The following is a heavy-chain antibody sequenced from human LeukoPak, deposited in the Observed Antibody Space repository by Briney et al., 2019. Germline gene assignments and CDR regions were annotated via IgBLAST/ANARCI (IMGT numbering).Heavy chain of an antibody. CDR1: GFTFSSYA. Sequence: GGSLRLSCAASGFTFSSYAMSWVRQAPGKGLEWVSSISDNGGATFYADSVKGRFTISRDNSKDTLYLQMNSLRDEDTAIYYCTKGLSSPFYYFDYWGQGTLVTVSS. J-gene: IGHJ4*02. V-gene: IGHV3-23*01. CDR3: TKGLSSPFYYFDY. CDR2: ISDNGGAT. D-gene: IGHD3-16*02.